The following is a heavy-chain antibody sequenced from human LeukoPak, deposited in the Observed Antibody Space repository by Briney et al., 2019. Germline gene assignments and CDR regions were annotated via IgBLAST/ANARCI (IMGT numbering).Heavy chain of an antibody. V-gene: IGHV4-59*01. CDR3: ARAVYYDSWSGYYTWDVKGSYYYYYMVV. CDR1: GGSISSYY. Sequence: SETLSLTCTVSGGSISSYYWSWIRQPPGKGLEWIGYIYYSGSTNYNPSLKSRVTISVDTSKNQFSLKLSSVTAADTAVYYCARAVYYDSWSGYYTWDVKGSYYYYYMVVWGKGTTVTVSS. CDR2: IYYSGST. D-gene: IGHD3-3*01. J-gene: IGHJ6*03.